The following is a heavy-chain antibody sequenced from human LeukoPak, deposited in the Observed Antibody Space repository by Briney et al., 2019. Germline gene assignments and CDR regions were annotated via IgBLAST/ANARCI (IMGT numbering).Heavy chain of an antibody. CDR3: ARSGYNRFDY. D-gene: IGHD5-24*01. CDR2: IKSKTDGGTT. CDR1: GFTFSSYG. V-gene: IGHV3-15*01. J-gene: IGHJ4*02. Sequence: PGGSLRLSCAASGFTFSSYGMSWVRQAPGKGLEWVGRIKSKTDGGTTDYAAPVKGRFTISRDDSKNTLYLQMTSLRAEDTAVYYCARSGYNRFDYWGQGTLVTVCS.